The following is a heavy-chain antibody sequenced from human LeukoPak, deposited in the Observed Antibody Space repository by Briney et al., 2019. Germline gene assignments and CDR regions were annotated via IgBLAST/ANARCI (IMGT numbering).Heavy chain of an antibody. CDR3: AKDVCDTISPEWFRSPGDCYHNWFDP. J-gene: IGHJ5*02. CDR1: GFTFSSYE. CDR2: ISGSGGST. V-gene: IGHV3-23*01. Sequence: PGGSLRLSCAASGFTFSSYEMNWVRQAPGKGLEWVSAISGSGGSTYYADSVKGRFTISRDNSKNTLYLQMNSLRAEDTAVYYCAKDVCDTISPEWFRSPGDCYHNWFDPWGQGTLVTVSS. D-gene: IGHD2-21*02.